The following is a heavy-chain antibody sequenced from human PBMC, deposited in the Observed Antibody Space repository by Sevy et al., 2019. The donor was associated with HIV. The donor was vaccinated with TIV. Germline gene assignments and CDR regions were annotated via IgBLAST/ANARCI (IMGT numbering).Heavy chain of an antibody. Sequence: GGSLRLSCAASEITLSNYAMNWVRQAPGRGLEWVSAISGSGGSTYYADSVKGRFTISRDNSKNTLSLQMHSLRAEDTAVYYCAKDRAVLVGDAFDLWGQGTMVTVSS. CDR2: ISGSGGST. CDR3: AKDRAVLVGDAFDL. J-gene: IGHJ3*01. CDR1: EITLSNYA. V-gene: IGHV3-23*01. D-gene: IGHD2-15*01.